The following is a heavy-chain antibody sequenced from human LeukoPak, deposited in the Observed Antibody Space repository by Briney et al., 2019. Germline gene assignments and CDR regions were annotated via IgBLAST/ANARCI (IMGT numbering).Heavy chain of an antibody. D-gene: IGHD6-6*01. J-gene: IGHJ4*02. CDR1: GFTFSSYA. V-gene: IGHV3-23*01. CDR3: ATSYSSSSGLYYFDY. CDR2: ISGSGGST. Sequence: GGSLRLSCAASGFTFSSYAMSWVRQAPGKGLEWVSAISGSGGSTYSADSVKGRFTISRDNSKNTLYLQMNSLRAEDTAVYYCATSYSSSSGLYYFDYWGQGTLVTVSS.